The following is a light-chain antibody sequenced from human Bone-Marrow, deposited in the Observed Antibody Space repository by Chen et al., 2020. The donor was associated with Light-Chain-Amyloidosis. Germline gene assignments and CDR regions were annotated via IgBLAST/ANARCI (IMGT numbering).Light chain of an antibody. J-gene: IGKJ4*01. V-gene: IGKV4-1*01. CDR3: QQYYTPPLT. CDR1: QRILYTSNNENY. Sequence: DIVVTQSPDFLAVSLGERATINCKSSQRILYTSNNENYLALYQQKPGQPPKLLIYWASTRASGVPDRFSGSGSGTDFTLTISSLQAEDVAVYFCQQYYTPPLTFGGGTKVEI. CDR2: WAS.